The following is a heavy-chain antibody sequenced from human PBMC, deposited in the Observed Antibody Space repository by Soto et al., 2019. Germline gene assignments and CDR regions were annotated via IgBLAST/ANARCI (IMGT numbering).Heavy chain of an antibody. V-gene: IGHV1-2*02. Sequence: SVKVARKAAGYTYSAYHWHWLRQTPGQGLEWMGWINPNVGDSKFAPKFQGAVSTTADKSVATVYLELSSLRSDDTAVYYCAKALSGWIRSSFDFWGQGTVVTVSS. CDR1: GYTYSAYH. CDR2: INPNVGDS. CDR3: AKALSGWIRSSFDF. D-gene: IGHD3-10*01. J-gene: IGHJ3*01.